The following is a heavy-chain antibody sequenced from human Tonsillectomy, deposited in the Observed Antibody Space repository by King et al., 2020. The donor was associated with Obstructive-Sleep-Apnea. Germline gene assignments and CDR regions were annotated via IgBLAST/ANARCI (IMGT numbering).Heavy chain of an antibody. J-gene: IGHJ3*02. Sequence: QLVQSGGGLVKPGGSLRLSCAASGFTFSSYSMHWVRQAPGKGLEWVSAISSRSSYIYYADSVKGRFTISRDNAKNSLYLQMNSLRAEDTAVYYCARERGSGYPVGAFDIWGQGTMVTVSS. V-gene: IGHV3-21*01. D-gene: IGHD3-22*01. CDR2: ISSRSSYI. CDR3: ARERGSGYPVGAFDI. CDR1: GFTFSSYS.